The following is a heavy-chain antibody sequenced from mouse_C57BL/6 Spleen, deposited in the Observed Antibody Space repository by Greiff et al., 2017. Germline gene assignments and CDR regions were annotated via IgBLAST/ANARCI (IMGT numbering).Heavy chain of an antibody. CDR3: ARDPNYTKLRGFGWYFDV. CDR1: GFTFSDSY. J-gene: IGHJ1*03. Sequence: EVKLVESEGGLVQPGSSMKLSCTASGFTFSDSYMAWVRQVPEKGLEWVANINYDGSSTYYLDSLKSRFIISRDNAKNILYLQMSSLKSEDTATYYCARDPNYTKLRGFGWYFDVWGTGTTVTVSS. CDR2: INYDGSST. V-gene: IGHV5-16*01. D-gene: IGHD1-1*01.